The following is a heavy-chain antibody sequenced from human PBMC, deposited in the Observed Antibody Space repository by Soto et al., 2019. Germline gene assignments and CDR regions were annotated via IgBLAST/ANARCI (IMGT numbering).Heavy chain of an antibody. CDR1: GLTFSNYA. V-gene: IGHV3-23*01. D-gene: IGHD6-19*01. CDR2: ISGGGTVP. CDR3: AKDAVEAEQVPSPGDS. J-gene: IGHJ5*01. Sequence: GGSLRLSCTASGLTFSNYAMTWVRQAPGKGLEWVSGISGGGTVPGYADSVRGDFTLYKDNSKNPLYLRMDTMRAEDTAVYYCAKDAVEAEQVPSPGDSWGQGTLVNVSS.